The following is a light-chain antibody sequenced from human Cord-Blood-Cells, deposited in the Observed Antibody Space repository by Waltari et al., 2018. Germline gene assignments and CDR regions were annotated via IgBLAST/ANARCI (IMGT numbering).Light chain of an antibody. CDR1: SSDVGGYNY. CDR3: SSYTSSSTYV. V-gene: IGLV2-14*03. CDR2: DVS. Sequence: QSALTQPASVSGSPGQSITISCTGTSSDVGGYNYVSWYQQHPGKPPTLMIYDVSNRPSGVSNRFSGYKSGNTASLTISGLQAEDQADYYCSSYTSSSTYVFGTGTKVTVL. J-gene: IGLJ1*01.